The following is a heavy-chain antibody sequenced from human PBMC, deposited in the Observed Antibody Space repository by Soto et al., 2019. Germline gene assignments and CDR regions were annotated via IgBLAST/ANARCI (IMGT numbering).Heavy chain of an antibody. V-gene: IGHV2-5*02. CDR2: IYWDDDK. CDR3: AHRGLLIAAAGTWLDI. CDR1: GFSLSTSGVG. D-gene: IGHD6-13*01. Sequence: SGPTLVNPTQTLMLTCTFSGFSLSTSGVGVGWIRQPPGKALEWLALIYWDDDKRYSPSLKSRLTITKDTSKNQVVLTMTNMDPVDTATYYCAHRGLLIAAAGTWLDIWGQGTMVTVSS. J-gene: IGHJ3*02.